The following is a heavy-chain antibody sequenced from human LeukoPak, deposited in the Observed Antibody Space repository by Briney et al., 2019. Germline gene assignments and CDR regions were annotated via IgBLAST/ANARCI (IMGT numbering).Heavy chain of an antibody. J-gene: IGHJ4*02. V-gene: IGHV4-34*01. CDR1: GGSFSGYY. CDR3: ATSHHIVGAREGGY. CDR2: INHSGST. Sequence: SETLSLTCAVYGGSFSGYYWSWIRQPPGKGLEWIGEINHSGSTNYNPSLKSRVTISVDTSKNQFSLKLSSVTAADTAVYYCATSHHIVGAREGGYWGQGTLVTVSS. D-gene: IGHD1-26*01.